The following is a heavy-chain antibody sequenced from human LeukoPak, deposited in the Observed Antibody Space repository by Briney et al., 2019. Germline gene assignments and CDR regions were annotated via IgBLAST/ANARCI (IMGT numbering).Heavy chain of an antibody. J-gene: IGHJ6*03. Sequence: SETLSLTCTVSDDSITIYYWTWIRQPPGKGLESIGYVYNSGSSNYNPSLKSRVTISVDTSKNQFSLKLSSVTAADTAVYYCARYPGSAEYRHYYYMDVWGKGTTVTVSS. D-gene: IGHD2-15*01. V-gene: IGHV4-59*01. CDR3: ARYPGSAEYRHYYYMDV. CDR2: VYNSGSS. CDR1: DDSITIYY.